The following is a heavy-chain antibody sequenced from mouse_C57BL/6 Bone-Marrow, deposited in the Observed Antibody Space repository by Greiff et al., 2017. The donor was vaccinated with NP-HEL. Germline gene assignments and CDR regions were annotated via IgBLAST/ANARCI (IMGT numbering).Heavy chain of an antibody. CDR1: GYTFTDHT. J-gene: IGHJ4*01. V-gene: IGHV1-78*01. CDR2: IYPRDGST. D-gene: IGHD1-1*01. CDR3: AMIYYYGSSSDRDSMDD. Sequence: QVQLQQSDAELVKPGASVKISCKVSGYTFTDHTIHWMKQRPEQGLEWIGYIYPRDGSTKYNEKFKGKAPLTADKSSSTAYMQLNSLTSEDSAVYFCAMIYYYGSSSDRDSMDDWGQGTSVTVSS.